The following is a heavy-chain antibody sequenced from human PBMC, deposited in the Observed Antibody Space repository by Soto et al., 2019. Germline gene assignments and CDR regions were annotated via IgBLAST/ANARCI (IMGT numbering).Heavy chain of an antibody. CDR2: VIPIIGEG. V-gene: IGHV1-69*02. CDR1: GGTFSSQT. D-gene: IGHD1-1*01. Sequence: QVQLVQSGAEVKEPGSSVKVSCKVSGGTFSSQTINWVRQVPGQGLEWMGSVIPIIGEGKYAQSFLGRVTITAARSTSKAYMAVRSLISEATAVYFCAKPAVNDLDADSSAFDIWGQGTMVTVSS. CDR3: AKPAVNDLDADSSAFDI. J-gene: IGHJ3*02.